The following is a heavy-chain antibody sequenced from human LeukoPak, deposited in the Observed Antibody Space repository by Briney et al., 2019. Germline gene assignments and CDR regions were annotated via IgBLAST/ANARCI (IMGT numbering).Heavy chain of an antibody. CDR3: AKGTSTMANRPADN. J-gene: IGHJ4*02. V-gene: IGHV3-23*01. CDR1: GFTFSSFG. CDR2: ISNSADRT. Sequence: PGGSLRLSCAASGFTFSSFGMSWVRQVPGKGLEWVSGISNSADRTYYADHVRGRFTISRDNSKNTVVLQMNSLTVEDSAVYYCAKGTSTMANRPADNWGQGILVTVSS. D-gene: IGHD5/OR15-5a*01.